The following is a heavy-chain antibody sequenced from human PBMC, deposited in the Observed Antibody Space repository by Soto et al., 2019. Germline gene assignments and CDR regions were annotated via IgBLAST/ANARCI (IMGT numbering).Heavy chain of an antibody. V-gene: IGHV3-33*01. D-gene: IGHD4-4*01. Sequence: XCSLEISCSSAGSTFSSYGMHWVRQAPGRGLEGVALIWYDGSTKNYADSVKGRFTISRDNSKSTLYLQMSSLRVEDTAVYYCAREGGVYSPGYYYGMDVWGQGTTVTVSS. J-gene: IGHJ6*01. CDR3: AREGGVYSPGYYYGMDV. CDR2: IWYDGSTK. CDR1: GSTFSSYG.